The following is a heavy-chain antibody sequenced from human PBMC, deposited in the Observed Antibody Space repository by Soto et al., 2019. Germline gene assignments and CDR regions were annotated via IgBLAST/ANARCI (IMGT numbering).Heavy chain of an antibody. CDR2: IFSDNER. Sequence: LVNPTETLTLTCTVSGFSLTIGKMGVSWIRQPPGKALEWLAHIFSDNERSYSTSLQGRLTISKDTSGSQVVLSMTNVDPVDTATYYCARMKVDSYQFYYAMDVWGQGTTVTAP. D-gene: IGHD3-9*01. CDR3: ARMKVDSYQFYYAMDV. J-gene: IGHJ6*02. CDR1: GFSLTIGKMG. V-gene: IGHV2-26*01.